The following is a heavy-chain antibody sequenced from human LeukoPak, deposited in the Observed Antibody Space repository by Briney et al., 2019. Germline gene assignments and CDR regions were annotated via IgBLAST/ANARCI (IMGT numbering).Heavy chain of an antibody. J-gene: IGHJ4*02. CDR2: ISSSGTYK. D-gene: IGHD1-1*01. CDR1: GFTFNTYS. CDR3: ARDHNWNDDPNY. Sequence: GGSLRLSCAASGFTFNTYSMNWVRQAPGKGLEWVSSISSSGTYKYYTDSVKGRFTISRDNAKNSLYLQMNSLRAEDTAVHYCARDHNWNDDPNYWGQGTLVTVSS. V-gene: IGHV3-21*01.